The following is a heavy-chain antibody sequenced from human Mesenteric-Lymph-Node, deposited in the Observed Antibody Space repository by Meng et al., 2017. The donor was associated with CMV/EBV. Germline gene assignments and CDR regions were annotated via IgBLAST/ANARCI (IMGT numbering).Heavy chain of an antibody. Sequence: SETLSLTCTVSGGSISSYYWSWIRQPPGKGLEWIGCIYRSGSTNYNPSLKSRVTVSIDTSKKQFSLKLSSVTAADTAVYYCARGTDIVIGWGQGTLVTVSS. D-gene: IGHD3-16*02. J-gene: IGHJ4*02. CDR2: IYRSGST. V-gene: IGHV4-59*12. CDR1: GGSISSYY. CDR3: ARGTDIVIG.